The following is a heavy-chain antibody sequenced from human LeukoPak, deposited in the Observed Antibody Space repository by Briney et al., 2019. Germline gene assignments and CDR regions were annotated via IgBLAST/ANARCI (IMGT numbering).Heavy chain of an antibody. CDR2: MNPNSGNT. D-gene: IGHD1-26*01. CDR1: GYTFTSYD. V-gene: IGHV1-8*03. Sequence: GASVKVSCKASGYTFTSYDINWVRQATGQGLEWMGWMNPNSGNTGYAQKFQGRVTITRNASISTAYMELSSLRSEDTAVYYCARFRYSGSYYPPHFDYWGQGTLVTVSS. CDR3: ARFRYSGSYYPPHFDY. J-gene: IGHJ4*02.